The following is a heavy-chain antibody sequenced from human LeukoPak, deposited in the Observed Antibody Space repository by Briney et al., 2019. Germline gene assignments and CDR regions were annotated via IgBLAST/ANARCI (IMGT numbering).Heavy chain of an antibody. Sequence: GASVKVSCKASGYTFTSYYMHWVRQAPGQGLEWMGIINPSGGSTSYAQKFQGRVTMTRDMSTSTVYMELSSLRSEDTAIYYCAREVMRGSGIYYKLKWFDPWGQGTLVTVSS. CDR1: GYTFTSYY. J-gene: IGHJ5*02. CDR3: AREVMRGSGIYYKLKWFDP. V-gene: IGHV1-46*01. CDR2: INPSGGST. D-gene: IGHD3-10*01.